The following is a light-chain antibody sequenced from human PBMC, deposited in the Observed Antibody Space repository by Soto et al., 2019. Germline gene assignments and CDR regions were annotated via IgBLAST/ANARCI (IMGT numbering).Light chain of an antibody. V-gene: IGKV3-15*01. CDR1: QSVSIN. CDR3: QQYGSSRTWT. J-gene: IGKJ1*01. CDR2: GAS. Sequence: IVVTQSPATLSLSPGERAILSCRASQSVSINLAWFQQKPGQSPRLLIYGASTRATGIPARFSGSGSGTEFTLTISRLEPEDFAVYYCQQYGSSRTWTFGQGTKVEIK.